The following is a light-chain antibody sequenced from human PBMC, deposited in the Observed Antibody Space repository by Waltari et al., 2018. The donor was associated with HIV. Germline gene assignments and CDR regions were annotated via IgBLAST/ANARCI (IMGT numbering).Light chain of an antibody. V-gene: IGLV2-8*01. CDR3: ASHAGSKDV. CDR2: DGS. J-gene: IGLJ2*01. CDR1: SSDIGAYNY. Sequence: QSALTQPPSASGSPGQSVTISCTGTSSDIGAYNYVSWFQQHPGKAPKLMIFDGSKRPSGVPDRFSGSKSCTTASLTVSGLQAEDEADYYCASHAGSKDVFGGGTKLTVL.